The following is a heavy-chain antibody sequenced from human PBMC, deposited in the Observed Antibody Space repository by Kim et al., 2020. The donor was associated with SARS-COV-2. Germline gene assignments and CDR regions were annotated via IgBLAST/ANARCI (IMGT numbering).Heavy chain of an antibody. CDR3: ARDGKTVVVPAAILHYYYYGMDV. J-gene: IGHJ6*02. D-gene: IGHD2-2*01. Sequence: GGSLRLSCAASGFTFSSYSMNWVRQAPGKGLEWVSSISSSSSYIYYADSVKGRFTISRDNAKNSLYLQMNSLRAEDTAVYYCARDGKTVVVPAAILHYYYYGMDVWGQGTTVTVSS. V-gene: IGHV3-21*04. CDR2: ISSSSSYI. CDR1: GFTFSSYS.